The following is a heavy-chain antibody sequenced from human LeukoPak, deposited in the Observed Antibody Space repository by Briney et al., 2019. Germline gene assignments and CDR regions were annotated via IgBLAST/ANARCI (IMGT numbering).Heavy chain of an antibody. CDR1: GGTFNSYA. V-gene: IGHV1-69*05. D-gene: IGHD3-22*01. CDR3: ARARSPSSGYLLRDHNWFDP. Sequence: ASVKVSCKASGGTFNSYATSWVRQAPGQGLEWMGGIIPIFGTANHAQKFQGRVTITTDESTSTAYMELSSLRSEDTAVYYCARARSPSSGYLLRDHNWFDPWGQGTLVTVSS. CDR2: IIPIFGTA. J-gene: IGHJ5*02.